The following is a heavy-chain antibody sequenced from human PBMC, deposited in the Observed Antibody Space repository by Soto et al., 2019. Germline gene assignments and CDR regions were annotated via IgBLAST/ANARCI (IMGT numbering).Heavy chain of an antibody. Sequence: GPTLVNPTQTLTLTCTVSGFSLSTSGMCVSCIRQPPGKALEWLALIDWDDDKYYSTSLKTRLTISKDTYKNQVVLTMTNMDPVDTATYSCARILGTGGMDVWGQGTTVTVSS. D-gene: IGHD3-10*01. CDR2: IDWDDDK. CDR1: GFSLSTSGMC. J-gene: IGHJ6*02. V-gene: IGHV2-70*01. CDR3: ARILGTGGMDV.